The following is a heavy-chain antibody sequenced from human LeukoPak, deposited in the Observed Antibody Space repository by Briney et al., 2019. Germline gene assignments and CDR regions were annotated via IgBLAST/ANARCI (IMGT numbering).Heavy chain of an antibody. CDR2: ISTSSSTI. J-gene: IGHJ4*02. CDR1: GFTFNSYS. V-gene: IGHV3-48*01. Sequence: GGSLRLSCAASGFTFNSYSMNWVRQAPGKGLEWVSYISTSSSTIYYADSVKGRFTISRDNAKNTLYLQMNSLRAEDTAVYYCARDVGSTPSDYWGQGTLVTVSS. CDR3: ARDVGSTPSDY. D-gene: IGHD1-26*01.